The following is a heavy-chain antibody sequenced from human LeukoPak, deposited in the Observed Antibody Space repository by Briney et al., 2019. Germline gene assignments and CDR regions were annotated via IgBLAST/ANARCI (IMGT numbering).Heavy chain of an antibody. CDR1: GGPISSHY. CDR3: ARSRNTIFGVVIDS. V-gene: IGHV4-59*11. D-gene: IGHD3-3*01. J-gene: IGHJ5*01. CDR2: VYYSGST. Sequence: SETLSLTCTVSGGPISSHYWSWIRQPPGKGLEWIGYVYYSGSTNYNPSLKSRVTISVDTSKNQFSLKLSSVTAADTAVYYCARSRNTIFGVVIDSWGQGTLVTVSS.